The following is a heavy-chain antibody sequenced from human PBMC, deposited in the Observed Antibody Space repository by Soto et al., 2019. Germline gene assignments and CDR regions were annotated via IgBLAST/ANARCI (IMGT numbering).Heavy chain of an antibody. V-gene: IGHV1-3*01. D-gene: IGHD2-15*01. CDR2: INAGNGNT. CDR1: GYTFTSYA. CDR3: ARALEDIVVVVAALNYYFDY. J-gene: IGHJ4*02. Sequence: GASVKVSCKASGYTFTSYAMHWVRQAPGQRLEWMGWINAGNGNTKYSQKLQGRVTMTTDTSTSTAYMELRSLRSDDTAVYYCARALEDIVVVVAALNYYFDYWGQGTLVTVSS.